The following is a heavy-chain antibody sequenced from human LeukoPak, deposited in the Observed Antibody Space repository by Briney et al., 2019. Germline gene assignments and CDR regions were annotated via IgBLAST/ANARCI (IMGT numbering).Heavy chain of an antibody. D-gene: IGHD2-15*01. CDR1: GFTFDDYA. CDR3: AKLAEEKYYYYGMDV. Sequence: PGGSLRLSCAASGFTFDDYAMHWVRQAPGKGLKWVSGISWNSGSMGYADSVKGRFTISRDNAKNSLYLQMNSLRAEDTALYYCAKLAEEKYYYYGMDVWGQGTTVTVSS. J-gene: IGHJ6*02. CDR2: ISWNSGSM. V-gene: IGHV3-9*01.